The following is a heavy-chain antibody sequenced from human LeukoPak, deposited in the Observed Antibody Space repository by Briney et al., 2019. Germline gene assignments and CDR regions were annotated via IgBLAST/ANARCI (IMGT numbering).Heavy chain of an antibody. D-gene: IGHD3-22*01. CDR2: IHHIGNT. CDR1: GYSISSGYY. CDR3: AREACSDPSGSHPLNWFDP. V-gene: IGHV4-38-2*02. J-gene: IGHJ5*02. Sequence: SETLSLTCSVSGYSISSGYYWGWVRQSPGRGLEWIGTIHHIGNTYYKPSLKSRVTISVDTSKNQFSLKLTSVTAADSAMYFCAREACSDPSGSHPLNWFDPWGQGTPVTVSS.